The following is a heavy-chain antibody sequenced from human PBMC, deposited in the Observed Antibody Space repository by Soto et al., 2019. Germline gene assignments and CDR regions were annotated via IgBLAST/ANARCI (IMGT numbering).Heavy chain of an antibody. J-gene: IGHJ6*02. Sequence: EVQLVESGGGLVQPGGSLRLSCAASGFTFSNYWMHWVRQAPGKGLVWVSRINTDGSSTTYADSVKGRFTISRDNAKNTLYLQMNSLRAEDTAVYYCARVGILRDGYNYGYDYYYGMDVWGQGTTVTVSS. V-gene: IGHV3-74*01. CDR1: GFTFSNYW. D-gene: IGHD5-18*01. CDR3: ARVGILRDGYNYGYDYYYGMDV. CDR2: INTDGSST.